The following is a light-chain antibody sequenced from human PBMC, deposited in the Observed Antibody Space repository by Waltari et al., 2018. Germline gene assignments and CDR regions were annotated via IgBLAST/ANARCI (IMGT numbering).Light chain of an antibody. CDR2: GAS. Sequence: DIQMTQSPSSLSASVGDRVTITCRASQGIGTFLNWYLPKPGTAPKVLIYGASSLQSGVPSRFSGSGSGTDFTLTISSLHPEDFATYYCQQSYSAPRTFGQGTKLEIK. J-gene: IGKJ2*01. V-gene: IGKV1-39*01. CDR1: QGIGTF. CDR3: QQSYSAPRT.